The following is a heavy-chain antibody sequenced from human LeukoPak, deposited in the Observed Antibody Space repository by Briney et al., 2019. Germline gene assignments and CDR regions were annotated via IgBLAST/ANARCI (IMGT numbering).Heavy chain of an antibody. J-gene: IGHJ4*02. CDR2: IIPIFGTA. D-gene: IGHD3-22*01. V-gene: IGHV1-69*13. CDR3: ARGYYDSSGYSYYFDY. CDR1: GGTFSSYA. Sequence: GASVKVSCKASGGTFSSYAISWVRQAPGQGLEWMGGIIPIFGTANYAQKFQGRVTITADESTSTAYMELSSLRSEDTAVYYCARGYYDSSGYSYYFDYWGQGTLVTVSS.